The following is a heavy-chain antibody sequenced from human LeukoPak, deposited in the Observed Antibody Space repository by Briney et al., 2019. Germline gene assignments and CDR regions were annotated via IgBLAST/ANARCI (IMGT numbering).Heavy chain of an antibody. D-gene: IGHD6-19*01. CDR1: GFTVSSNE. CDR2: ISGGST. Sequence: PGGSLRLSCAASGFTVSSNEMSWVRQAPGKGLEWVSSISGGSTSYADSVKGRFTISRDNAKNTLYLQMNSLRAEDTAVYYCAREGIAVVDAFDIWGQGTMVTVSS. CDR3: AREGIAVVDAFDI. V-gene: IGHV3-38-3*01. J-gene: IGHJ3*02.